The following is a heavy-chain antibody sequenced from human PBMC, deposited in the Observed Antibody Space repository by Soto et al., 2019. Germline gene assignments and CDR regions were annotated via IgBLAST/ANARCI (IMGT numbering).Heavy chain of an antibody. CDR2: IIPIFGTA. D-gene: IGHD3-10*01. V-gene: IGHV1-69*13. CDR3: VPLGPYYYANY. Sequence: SVKVSCKASGGTFSSYAISWVRQAPGQGLEWMGGIIPIFGTANYAQKFQGRVTITADESTSTAYMELSSLRSEDTAVYYCVPLGPYYYANYWGQGTLVTVSS. CDR1: GGTFSSYA. J-gene: IGHJ4*02.